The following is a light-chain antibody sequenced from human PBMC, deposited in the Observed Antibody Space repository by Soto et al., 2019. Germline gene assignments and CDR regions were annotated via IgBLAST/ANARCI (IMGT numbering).Light chain of an antibody. Sequence: QSVLTQPPSASGSPGQSVTISCTGTSSDVGGYDYVSWYQQHPGKAPKLMIYEGNKRPSGIPDRFSGSKSGNTASLTVSGLQADDEADYYCSSYAGSNNYVFGTGTQLTVL. CDR3: SSYAGSNNYV. CDR2: EGN. CDR1: SSDVGGYDY. V-gene: IGLV2-8*01. J-gene: IGLJ1*01.